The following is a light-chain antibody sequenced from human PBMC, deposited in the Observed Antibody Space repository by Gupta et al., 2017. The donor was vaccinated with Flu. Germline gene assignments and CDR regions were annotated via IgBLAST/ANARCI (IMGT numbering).Light chain of an antibody. Sequence: DIQMTQSPSSLSASLGDRLTITCRSSQSIHTYVNWYQQRPGKAPRLLMHTASIMMSGVPSRFSGSGSGTAFNLTIDSLQCEDVATYICQQTDSSPWTFGQGTKVEIK. CDR2: TAS. J-gene: IGKJ1*01. CDR3: QQTDSSPWT. CDR1: QSIHTY. V-gene: IGKV1-39*01.